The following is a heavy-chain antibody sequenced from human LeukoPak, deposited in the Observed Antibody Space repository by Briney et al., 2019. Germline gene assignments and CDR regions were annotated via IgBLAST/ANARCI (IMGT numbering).Heavy chain of an antibody. V-gene: IGHV1-2*06. CDR1: GFTFTDYY. CDR2: INLNSGAT. Sequence: GASVTVSCKASGFTFTDYYIHWVRQAPGQGLEWMGRINLNSGATNCAQKFQDKVTMTRDTSITTAYMELRSLTSDDTAIYYCARIYGWTTSGTYELTDYWGQGALVTVSS. CDR3: ARIYGWTTSGTYELTDY. J-gene: IGHJ4*02. D-gene: IGHD1-26*01.